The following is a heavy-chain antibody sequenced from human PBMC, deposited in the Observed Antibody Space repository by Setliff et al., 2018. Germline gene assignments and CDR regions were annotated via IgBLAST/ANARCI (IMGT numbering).Heavy chain of an antibody. Sequence: GGSLRLSCAASGFTFSSYRMHWVRQAPGKGLEWVAVMSFDGKNNYYADSVKGRFTISRDNARNSVYLQMNSLRAEDAAVYYCATSDWYAAFDHWGQGTLVTVSS. CDR2: MSFDGKNN. D-gene: IGHD6-19*01. CDR1: GFTFSSYR. V-gene: IGHV3-30*04. J-gene: IGHJ4*02. CDR3: ATSDWYAAFDH.